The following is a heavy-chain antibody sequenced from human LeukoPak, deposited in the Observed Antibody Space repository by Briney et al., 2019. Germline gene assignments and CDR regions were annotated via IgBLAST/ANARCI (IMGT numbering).Heavy chain of an antibody. J-gene: IGHJ4*02. CDR1: GGSISSYY. V-gene: IGHV4-39*07. CDR3: ASASGSSWYYFDY. D-gene: IGHD6-13*01. CDR2: IYYSGNT. Sequence: PSETLSLTCTVSGGSISSYYWGWIRQPPGKGLEWIGSIYYSGNTYYSPSLKSRVTISVDTSKNQFSLKLSSVTAADTAVYYCASASGSSWYYFDYWGQGTLVTVSS.